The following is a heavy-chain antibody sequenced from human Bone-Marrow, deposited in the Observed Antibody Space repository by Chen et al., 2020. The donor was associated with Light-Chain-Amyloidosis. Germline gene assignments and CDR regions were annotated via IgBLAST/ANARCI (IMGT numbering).Heavy chain of an antibody. D-gene: IGHD3-22*01. J-gene: IGHJ4*02. CDR1: GYTFTGYY. CDR3: ARDLVPYDSSGYYYGFDY. V-gene: IGHV1-2*02. CDR2: INPNSGGT. Sequence: QVQLVQSGAEVKKPGASVKVSCKASGYTFTGYYMHWVRQAPGQGLEWKGWINPNSGGTNYAQKFQGRVTMTRDTSISTAYMELSRLRSDDTAVYYCARDLVPYDSSGYYYGFDYWGQGTLVTVSS.